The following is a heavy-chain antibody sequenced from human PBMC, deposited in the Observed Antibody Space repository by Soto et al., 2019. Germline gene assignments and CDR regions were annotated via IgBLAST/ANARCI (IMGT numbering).Heavy chain of an antibody. V-gene: IGHV4-59*01. CDR3: ARDPRNYGYFDY. D-gene: IGHD3-10*01. J-gene: IGHJ4*02. Sequence: SETLSLTCTVSGGSISSYYWNWIRQPPGKGLEWIGYIYYSGSTKYNPSLKSRVTISVDTSKNQFSLKLSSVTVADTAVYYCARDPRNYGYFDYWGQGTMVTVSS. CDR1: GGSISSYY. CDR2: IYYSGST.